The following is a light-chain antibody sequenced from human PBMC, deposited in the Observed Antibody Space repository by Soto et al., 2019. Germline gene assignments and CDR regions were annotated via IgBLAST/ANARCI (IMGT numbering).Light chain of an antibody. CDR1: GSNIGSNF. Sequence: QSVLIQPPSASGTPGQRVTISCSGSGSNIGSNFVNWYQQVPGTAPKLLIYGNHQRLSGVPDRFSGSKSGTSASLAISGLQSEDEAQYYCATSDDSLNGYWVFGGGTKLTVL. CDR3: ATSDDSLNGYWV. V-gene: IGLV1-44*01. CDR2: GNH. J-gene: IGLJ3*02.